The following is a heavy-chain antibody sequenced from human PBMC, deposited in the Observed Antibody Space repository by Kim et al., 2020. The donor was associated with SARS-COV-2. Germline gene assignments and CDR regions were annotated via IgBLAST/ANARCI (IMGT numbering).Heavy chain of an antibody. CDR3: ARDPSSIAVAGTSFDY. Sequence: ASVKVSCKASGYTFTGYYMHWVRQAPGQGLEWMGRINPNSGGTNYAQKFQGRVTMTRDTSISTAYMELSRLRSDDTAVYYCARDPSSIAVAGTSFDYWGQGTLVTVSS. V-gene: IGHV1-2*06. CDR2: INPNSGGT. CDR1: GYTFTGYY. D-gene: IGHD6-19*01. J-gene: IGHJ4*02.